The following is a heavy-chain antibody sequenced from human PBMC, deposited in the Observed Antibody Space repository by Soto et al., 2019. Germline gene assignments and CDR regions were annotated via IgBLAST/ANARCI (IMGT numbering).Heavy chain of an antibody. CDR3: ARDRGWELGPGDY. D-gene: IGHD1-26*01. CDR1: GFTFSNYA. Sequence: QVQLVESGGGVVQPGRSLRLSCAASGFTFSNYAVHWVRQAPGKGLEWVAVISYDGGNKYYADSVKGRFTISRDNSNDTLYLQRKSLRAEDTAGYYCARDRGWELGPGDYWGQGTLVTVSS. CDR2: ISYDGGNK. J-gene: IGHJ4*02. V-gene: IGHV3-30-3*01.